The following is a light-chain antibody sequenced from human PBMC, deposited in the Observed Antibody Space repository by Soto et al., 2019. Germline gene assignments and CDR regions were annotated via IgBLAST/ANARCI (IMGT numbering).Light chain of an antibody. CDR1: QNINFY. V-gene: IGKV1-39*01. Sequence: DIQMTQSPSSLSASVGARVPITCRASQNINFYLNWFQQKPGKAPKVLIYAASSLQVGVPSRFSGSGSGTDFTLTISSLQPEDFATYFCQQSYNTPTFGGGTKVDIK. CDR2: AAS. J-gene: IGKJ4*01. CDR3: QQSYNTPT.